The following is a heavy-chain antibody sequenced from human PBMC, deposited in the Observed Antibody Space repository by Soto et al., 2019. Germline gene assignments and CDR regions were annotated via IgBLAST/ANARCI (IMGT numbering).Heavy chain of an antibody. CDR3: ARVIFGDYYGMDG. V-gene: IGHV3-13*01. CDR1: GFTFHSYD. J-gene: IGHJ6*02. CDR2: IGTAGET. Sequence: GGSLRLSCAASGFTFHSYDMHWVRQATGKGLEWVSGIGTAGETYYLGSVKGRFTISRENAENSLYLQMNTLRAGDTAVYYCARVIFGDYYGMDGWGQGTTVTVSS. D-gene: IGHD3-3*01.